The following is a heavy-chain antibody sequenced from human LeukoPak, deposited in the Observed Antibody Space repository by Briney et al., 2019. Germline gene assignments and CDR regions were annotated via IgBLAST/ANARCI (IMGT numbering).Heavy chain of an antibody. D-gene: IGHD1-14*01. Sequence: SETLSLTCTVSGGSISSSSSYWGWIRQPPGKGLEWIGSIYYSGSTYYHPSLKSLVTISIDTSKNQFSLKLPSVTAADTATYYCARKTVTEGVDYWGQGTLVNVSS. CDR2: IYYSGST. CDR3: ARKTVTEGVDY. J-gene: IGHJ4*02. V-gene: IGHV4-39*07. CDR1: GGSISSSSSY.